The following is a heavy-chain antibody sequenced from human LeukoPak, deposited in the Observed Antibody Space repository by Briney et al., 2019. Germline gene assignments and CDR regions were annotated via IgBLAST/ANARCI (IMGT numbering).Heavy chain of an antibody. D-gene: IGHD3-22*01. V-gene: IGHV4-31*03. CDR1: GGSISSGGYY. CDR2: IYYSGST. J-gene: IGHJ4*02. CDR3: ASAYYYDSSGYYTRGNGFDY. Sequence: SQTLSLTCTVSGGSISSGGYYWSWIRQHPGKGLEWIGYIYYSGSTYYNPSLKSRVTISVDTSKNQFSLKLSSVTAADTAVYYCASAYYYDSSGYYTRGNGFDYWGQGTLVTVSS.